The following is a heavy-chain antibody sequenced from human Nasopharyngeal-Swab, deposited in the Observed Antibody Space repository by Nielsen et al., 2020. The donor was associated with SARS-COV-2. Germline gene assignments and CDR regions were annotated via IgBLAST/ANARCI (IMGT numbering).Heavy chain of an antibody. V-gene: IGHV3-30*18. CDR2: ISYDGSNK. CDR3: AKNSGYDSFDY. J-gene: IGHJ4*02. CDR1: GFTFSSYC. D-gene: IGHD5-12*01. Sequence: GGSLRLSCAASGFTFSSYCMHWVRQAPGKGLEWVAVISYDGSNKYYADSVKGRFTISRDNSKNTLYLQMNSLRAEDTAVYYCAKNSGYDSFDYWGQGTLVTVSS.